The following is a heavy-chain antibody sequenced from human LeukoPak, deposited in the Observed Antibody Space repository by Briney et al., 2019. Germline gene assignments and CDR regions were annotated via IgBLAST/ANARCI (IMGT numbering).Heavy chain of an antibody. J-gene: IGHJ4*02. CDR1: GFTFDDYA. D-gene: IGHD6-19*01. CDR3: AKDMGSSGWYGFDY. CDR2: ISWNSGSI. V-gene: IGHV3-9*01. Sequence: GRSLRLSCAASGFTFDDYAMHWVRQAPGKGLEWVSGISWNSGSIGYADSVMGRFTISRDNAKNSLYLQMNSLRAEDTALYYCAKDMGSSGWYGFDYWGQGTLVTVSS.